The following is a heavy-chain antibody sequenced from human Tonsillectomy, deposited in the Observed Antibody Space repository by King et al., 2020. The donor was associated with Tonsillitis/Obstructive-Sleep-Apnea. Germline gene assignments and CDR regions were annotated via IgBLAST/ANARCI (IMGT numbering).Heavy chain of an antibody. D-gene: IGHD2-15*01. V-gene: IGHV3-48*02. CDR1: GFTFSSYS. CDR2: ISSRSSTI. Sequence: VQLVESGGGLVQPGGSLRLSCAASGFTFSSYSMNWVRQAPGKGLEWVSYISSRSSTIYYTDCVKGRFTISRDHAENSLYLQMNSLRDEDTAVYYCARDRDVVVVAARGFDPWGQGTLVTVSS. CDR3: ARDRDVVVVAARGFDP. J-gene: IGHJ5*02.